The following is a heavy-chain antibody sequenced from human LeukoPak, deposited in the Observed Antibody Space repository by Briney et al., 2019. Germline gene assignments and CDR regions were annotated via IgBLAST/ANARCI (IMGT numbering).Heavy chain of an antibody. V-gene: IGHV3-48*01. Sequence: GGSLRLSCAASGFTFSSYSVNWVRQAPGKGLEWVAYISGRGSSIYYLDSVKGRFTISRDNAKNSLYLQMNNLRPEDTAVYYCAKSGKILGYWGQGTLVTVSS. CDR1: GFTFSSYS. CDR2: ISGRGSSI. D-gene: IGHD2-2*03. J-gene: IGHJ4*02. CDR3: AKSGKILGY.